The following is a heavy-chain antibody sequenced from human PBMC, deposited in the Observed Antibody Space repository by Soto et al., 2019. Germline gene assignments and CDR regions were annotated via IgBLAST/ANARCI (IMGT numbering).Heavy chain of an antibody. Sequence: EVQLLESGGGLVQPGGSLRLSCAASGFAFSTYSMSWVRQAPGKGLDWVSAISGADGSTYYADSVKGRFTISRDDSKNTLYLQMNNLRAEDMAVYYCARDHKGRGVIMCYFDFWGRGTLVTVSS. CDR2: ISGADGST. CDR1: GFAFSTYS. D-gene: IGHD3-10*01. V-gene: IGHV3-23*01. J-gene: IGHJ4*02. CDR3: ARDHKGRGVIMCYFDF.